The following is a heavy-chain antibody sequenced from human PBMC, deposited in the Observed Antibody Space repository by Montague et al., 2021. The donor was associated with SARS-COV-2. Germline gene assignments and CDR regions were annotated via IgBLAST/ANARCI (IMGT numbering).Heavy chain of an antibody. V-gene: IGHV4-4*07. CDR3: ARGGWDLGAFDI. CDR1: GGSISSYY. CDR2: IYIGGST. J-gene: IGHJ3*02. D-gene: IGHD6-19*01. Sequence: SETLSLTCTVSGGSISSYYWSWIRQPAGKGLEYIGRIYIGGSTNYNPPLKSRVTMSVDMSKNQFSLKLSSVTAADTAVYYCARGGWDLGAFDIWGQGAMVTVSS.